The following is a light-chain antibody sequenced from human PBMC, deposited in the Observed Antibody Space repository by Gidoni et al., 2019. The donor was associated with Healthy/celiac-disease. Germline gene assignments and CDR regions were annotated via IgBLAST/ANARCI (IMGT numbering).Light chain of an antibody. CDR3: QQYNNWPGT. J-gene: IGKJ1*01. CDR2: VAS. Sequence: DILISHSPATLSVSPGERATLSCRASQSVSSNLAWYQQKPGQAPRLLIYVASTRATGIPARFSGSGSGTEFTLTISSLQSEDFAVYYCQQYNNWPGTFGQGTKVENK. CDR1: QSVSSN. V-gene: IGKV3-15*01.